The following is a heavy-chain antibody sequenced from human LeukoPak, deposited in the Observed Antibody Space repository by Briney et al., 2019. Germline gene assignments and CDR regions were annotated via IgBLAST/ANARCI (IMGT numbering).Heavy chain of an antibody. D-gene: IGHD2-21*02. CDR1: GGSISSYY. CDR3: ARDSVVTAVRYYYYYGMDV. Sequence: PSETLSLTCTVSGGSISSYYWSWIRQPPGKGLEWMGEINHSGSTNYNPSLKSRVTISVDTSKNQFSLKLSSVTAADTAVYYCARDSVVTAVRYYYYYGMDVWGQGTTVTVSS. V-gene: IGHV4-34*01. J-gene: IGHJ6*02. CDR2: INHSGST.